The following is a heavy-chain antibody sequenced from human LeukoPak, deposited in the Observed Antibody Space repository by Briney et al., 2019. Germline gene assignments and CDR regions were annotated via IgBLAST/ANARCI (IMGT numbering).Heavy chain of an antibody. D-gene: IGHD2-21*02. CDR2: ISYDGSNK. J-gene: IGHJ4*02. V-gene: IGHV3-30*18. CDR3: AKNLRAYCGGDCYSPDY. Sequence: GGSLRLSCAASGFTFSSYGMHWVRQAPGKGLEWVAVISYDGSNKYYADSVKGRLTISRDNSKNTLYLQMNSLRAEDTAVYYCAKNLRAYCGGDCYSPDYWGQGTLVTVSS. CDR1: GFTFSSYG.